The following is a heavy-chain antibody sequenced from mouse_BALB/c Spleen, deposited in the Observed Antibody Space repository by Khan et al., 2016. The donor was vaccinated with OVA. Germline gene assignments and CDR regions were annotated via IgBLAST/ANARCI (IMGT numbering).Heavy chain of an antibody. CDR2: ISYSGNT. CDR1: GYSITSEFA. V-gene: IGHV3-2*02. J-gene: IGHJ3*01. Sequence: EVQLQESGPGLVKPSQSLSLTCTVTGYSITSEFAWYWIRQFPGNKLEWMGYISYSGNTRYNPSLKSLISITRDTSSNQFFLQLNSVTTEDTATYYCARKDYDDYDPFPYWGQGTLVTVSA. CDR3: ARKDYDDYDPFPY. D-gene: IGHD2-4*01.